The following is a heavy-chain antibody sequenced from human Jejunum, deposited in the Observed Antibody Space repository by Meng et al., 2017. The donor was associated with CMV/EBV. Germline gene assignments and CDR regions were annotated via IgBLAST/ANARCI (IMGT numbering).Heavy chain of an antibody. CDR1: SYA. D-gene: IGHD6-25*01. J-gene: IGHJ6*02. Sequence: SYAMSWVRQAPGKGLEWVSIISSGSTITNYADSAKGRFTISRDNSKNTLYLQMNSLRAEDTAVYYCAKDISFRRLLSGYYYGMDAWGQGTTVTVSS. CDR3: AKDISFRRLLSGYYYGMDA. CDR2: ISSGSTIT. V-gene: IGHV3-23*03.